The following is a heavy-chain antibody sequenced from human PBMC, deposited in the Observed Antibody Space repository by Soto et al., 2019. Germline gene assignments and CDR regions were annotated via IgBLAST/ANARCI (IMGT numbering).Heavy chain of an antibody. V-gene: IGHV4-30-4*01. D-gene: IGHD3-10*01. Sequence: SETLSLTCTVSGGSISSGDYYWGWIRQPAGNGLEGIGYIYYRGSTHYSPSPKSQVTSSVDTSKNQFSLTLSLVTAADTAVYYCARDGRIYMVRGLVGGGLDVWGQGTTVTAP. J-gene: IGHJ6*02. CDR1: GGSISSGDYY. CDR2: IYYRGST. CDR3: ARDGRIYMVRGLVGGGLDV.